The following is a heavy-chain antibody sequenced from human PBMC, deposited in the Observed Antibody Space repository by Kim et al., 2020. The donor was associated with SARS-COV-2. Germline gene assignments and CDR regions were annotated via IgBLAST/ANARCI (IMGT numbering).Heavy chain of an antibody. Sequence: SVKVSCKASGGTFSSYAISWVRQAPGQGLEWMGGIIPIFGTANYAQKFQGRVTITADESTSTAYMELSSLRSEDTAVYYCARRRALTISNYYGMDVWGQGTTVTVSS. D-gene: IGHD3-9*01. CDR1: GGTFSSYA. CDR3: ARRRALTISNYYGMDV. CDR2: IIPIFGTA. V-gene: IGHV1-69*13. J-gene: IGHJ6*02.